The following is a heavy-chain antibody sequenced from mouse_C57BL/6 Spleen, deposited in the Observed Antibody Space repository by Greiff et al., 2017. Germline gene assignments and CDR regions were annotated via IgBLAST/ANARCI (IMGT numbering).Heavy chain of an antibody. Sequence: VQLQQSGPELVKPGASVKIPCKASGYTFTDYNMDWVKQSHGKSLEWIGDINPNNGGTIYNQKFKGKATLTVDKSSSTAYMELRSLTSEDTAVYYCARDYYYGSSSFAYWGQGTLVTVSA. CDR2: INPNNGGT. J-gene: IGHJ3*01. D-gene: IGHD1-1*01. V-gene: IGHV1-18*01. CDR1: GYTFTDYN. CDR3: ARDYYYGSSSFAY.